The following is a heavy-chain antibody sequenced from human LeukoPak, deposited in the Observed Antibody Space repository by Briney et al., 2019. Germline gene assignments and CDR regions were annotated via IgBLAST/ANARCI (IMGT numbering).Heavy chain of an antibody. V-gene: IGHV4-59*01. CDR1: GGSISSYY. J-gene: IGHJ4*02. CDR3: ARAPITMVRGVISGFDY. D-gene: IGHD3-10*01. CDR2: IYYSGST. Sequence: SETLSLTCTVSGGSISSYYWSWIRQPPGNGLEWIGYIYYSGSTNDNPSLKSPVTLSVDTSKNPFSLKLSSVPAADTAVYYCARAPITMVRGVISGFDYWGQGTLVTVSS.